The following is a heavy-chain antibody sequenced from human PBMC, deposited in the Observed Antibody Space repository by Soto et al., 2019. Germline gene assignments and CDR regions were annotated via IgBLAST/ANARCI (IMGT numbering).Heavy chain of an antibody. V-gene: IGHV3-74*01. CDR1: GFTFSSYW. Sequence: PGGSLRLSCAASGFTFSSYWMHWVRQAPGKGLVWVSRINSDGSSTSYADSVKGRFTISRDNAKNTLYLQMNSLRAEDTAVYYCARDILGSGSYNYYYYMDVWGKGTTVTVSS. D-gene: IGHD3-10*01. CDR2: INSDGSST. J-gene: IGHJ6*03. CDR3: ARDILGSGSYNYYYYMDV.